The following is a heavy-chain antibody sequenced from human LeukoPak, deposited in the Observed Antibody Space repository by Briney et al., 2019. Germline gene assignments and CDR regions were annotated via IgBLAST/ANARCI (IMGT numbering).Heavy chain of an antibody. Sequence: SETLSLTCAVYGGSFSGYYWSWIRQPPGKGLEWIGEINHSGSTNYNPSLKSRVTISVDTSKNQFSLKLSSVTAADTAVYYCASGSIAARRGAFDIWGQGTMVTVSS. CDR2: INHSGST. J-gene: IGHJ3*02. CDR1: GGSFSGYY. CDR3: ASGSIAARRGAFDI. V-gene: IGHV4-34*01. D-gene: IGHD6-6*01.